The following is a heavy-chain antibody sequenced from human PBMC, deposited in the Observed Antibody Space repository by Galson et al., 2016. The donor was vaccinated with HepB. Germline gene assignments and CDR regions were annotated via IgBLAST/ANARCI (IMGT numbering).Heavy chain of an antibody. Sequence: TLSLTCTVSGGSINSGGYYWSWIRQHPGKGLEWIGYIYYSGSTYYNPSLKSRVTISVDTSKNQFSLKLSSVTAADTAVYYCARFSDYGDYGFDYWGQGTLVTVSS. CDR2: IYYSGST. CDR3: ARFSDYGDYGFDY. J-gene: IGHJ4*02. V-gene: IGHV4-31*03. D-gene: IGHD4-17*01. CDR1: GGSINSGGYY.